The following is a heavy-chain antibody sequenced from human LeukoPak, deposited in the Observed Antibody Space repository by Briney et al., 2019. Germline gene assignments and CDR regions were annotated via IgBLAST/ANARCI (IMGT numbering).Heavy chain of an antibody. J-gene: IGHJ4*02. V-gene: IGHV4-34*01. CDR3: ARAARGYSYGYRDYFDY. D-gene: IGHD5-18*01. CDR2: INHSGST. CDR1: GGSISSYY. Sequence: SETLPLTCTVPGGSISSYYWSWIRQPPGKGLEWIGEINHSGSTNYNPSLKSRVTISVDTSKNQFSLKLSSVTAADTAVYYCARAARGYSYGYRDYFDYWGQGTLVTVSS.